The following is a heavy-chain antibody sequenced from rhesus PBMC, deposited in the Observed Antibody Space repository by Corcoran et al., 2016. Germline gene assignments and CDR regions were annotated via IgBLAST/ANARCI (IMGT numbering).Heavy chain of an antibody. CDR2: IYGSGSST. V-gene: IGHV4-169*02. Sequence: QLQLQESGPGLVKPSETLSVTCAVSGGSISSSYWSWIRPAPGTGLEWIGFIYGSGSSTNYNPSLKSRVTLSVDTSKNQFSLKLSSVTAADTAVYYCVRETVYGSKYYFDYWGQGVLVTVSS. D-gene: IGHD4-29*01. CDR3: VRETVYGSKYYFDY. CDR1: GGSISSSY. J-gene: IGHJ4*01.